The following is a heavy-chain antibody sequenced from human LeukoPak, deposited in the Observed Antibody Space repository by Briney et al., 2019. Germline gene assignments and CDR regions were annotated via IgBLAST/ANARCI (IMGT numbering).Heavy chain of an antibody. Sequence: SVTVSCQGCGYTFIDYYIHWLRPAPGKGLEWMGWITPKNGGTNYAQEFQGRVIMTGDTSITTAYLELSSLRSDDTAVYYCARGDWGSFKSLDSWGQGTLVTVSS. CDR3: ARGDWGSFKSLDS. D-gene: IGHD7-27*01. V-gene: IGHV1-2*02. CDR1: GYTFIDYY. CDR2: ITPKNGGT. J-gene: IGHJ4*02.